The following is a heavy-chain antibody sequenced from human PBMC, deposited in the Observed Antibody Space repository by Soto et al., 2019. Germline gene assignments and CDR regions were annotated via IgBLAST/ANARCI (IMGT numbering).Heavy chain of an antibody. Sequence: QVQLQESGPGLVKPSQTLSLTCTVSGGSISSGSYYWSWIRQLPGKGLEWIGYIYYSGSTYYNPALESRVTISVDTSKNQFSLKLNSVTAAGTAVYYCATRTDYYYGSGSLGGMDVWGQGTTVTVSS. CDR1: GGSISSGSYY. J-gene: IGHJ6*02. V-gene: IGHV4-31*03. CDR3: ATRTDYYYGSGSLGGMDV. CDR2: IYYSGST. D-gene: IGHD3-10*01.